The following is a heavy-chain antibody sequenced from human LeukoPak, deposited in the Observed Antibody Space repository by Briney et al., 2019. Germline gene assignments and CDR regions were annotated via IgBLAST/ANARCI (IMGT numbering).Heavy chain of an antibody. CDR1: GGSFSGYY. J-gene: IGHJ4*02. D-gene: IGHD2-21*02. Sequence: SETLSLTCAVYGGSFSGYYWSWIRQPPGKGLEWIGEINHSGSTNYNPSLKSRVTISVDTSKNQFSLKLSSVTAADTAVYYCASLTVTARDWWGQGTLVTVSS. CDR3: ASLTVTARDW. CDR2: INHSGST. V-gene: IGHV4-34*01.